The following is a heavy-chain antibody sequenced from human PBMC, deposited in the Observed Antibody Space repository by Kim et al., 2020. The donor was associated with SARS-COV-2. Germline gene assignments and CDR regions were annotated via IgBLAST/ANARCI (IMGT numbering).Heavy chain of an antibody. CDR3: ARVRGWLVHRDYYYYYGMDV. CDR2: INTNTGNP. D-gene: IGHD6-19*01. CDR1: GYTFTSYA. V-gene: IGHV7-4-1*02. Sequence: ASVKVSCKASGYTFTSYAMNWVRQAPGQGLEWMGWINTNTGNPTYAQGFTGRFVFSLDTSVSTAYLQISSLKAEDTAVYYCARVRGWLVHRDYYYYYGMDVWGQGTTVTVSS. J-gene: IGHJ6*02.